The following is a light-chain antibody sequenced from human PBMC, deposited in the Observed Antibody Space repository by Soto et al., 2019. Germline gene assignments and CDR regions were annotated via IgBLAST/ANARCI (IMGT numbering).Light chain of an antibody. CDR2: GAS. V-gene: IGKV1-39*01. CDR3: QQSYSTPSWT. CDR1: QNIRGH. J-gene: IGKJ1*01. Sequence: DLQMTQSPSSLDASVGDRLTVSYRASQNIRGHLNWYQHKPGKAPNLLIFGASSLQGGVPSRFSGSGSGTDFNLTISGLQHEDFATYFCQQSYSTPSWTFGPGTKVDIK.